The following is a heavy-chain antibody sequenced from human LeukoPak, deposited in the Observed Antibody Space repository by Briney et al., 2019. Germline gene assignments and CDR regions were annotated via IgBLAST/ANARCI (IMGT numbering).Heavy chain of an antibody. V-gene: IGHV3-23*01. D-gene: IGHD2-2*01. CDR1: GFTFSSYA. J-gene: IGHJ6*03. CDR2: ISGSGGST. CDR3: VKSGQLPNYYYYYMDV. Sequence: RGSLRLSCAASGFTFSSYAMSWVRQAPGKGLEWVSAISGSGGSTYYADSVKGRFTISRDNSKNTLYLQMNSLRAEDTAVYYCVKSGQLPNYYYYYMDVWGKGTTVTVSS.